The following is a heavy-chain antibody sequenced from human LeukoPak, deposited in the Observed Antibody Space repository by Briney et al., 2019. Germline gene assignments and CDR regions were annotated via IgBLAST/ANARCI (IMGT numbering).Heavy chain of an antibody. Sequence: SETLSLTCTVSGGSISSSSYYWGWIRQPPGKGLEWIGSIYYSGNTYYNPSLKSRVTISVDTSKNQFSLKLSSVTAADTAVYYCARAGSSRWYSHWFDPWGQGTLVTVSS. V-gene: IGHV4-39*07. J-gene: IGHJ5*02. CDR2: IYYSGNT. D-gene: IGHD6-13*01. CDR3: ARAGSSRWYSHWFDP. CDR1: GGSISSSSYY.